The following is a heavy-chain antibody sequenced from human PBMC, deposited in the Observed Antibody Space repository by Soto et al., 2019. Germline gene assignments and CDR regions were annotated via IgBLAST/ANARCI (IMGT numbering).Heavy chain of an antibody. CDR3: AKDLGYDGSGIEI. D-gene: IGHD3-10*01. CDR1: GFTFSSYA. V-gene: IGHV3-23*01. J-gene: IGHJ4*02. Sequence: EVQLLESGGGLVQPGGSLRLSCAASGFTFSSYAMSWVRQARGKGLEWVSAISGSGDTTYYADSVKGRFTISRDNSKNTLYVQMNSLRAEDTAVYYCAKDLGYDGSGIEIWGQGTLVTVSP. CDR2: ISGSGDTT.